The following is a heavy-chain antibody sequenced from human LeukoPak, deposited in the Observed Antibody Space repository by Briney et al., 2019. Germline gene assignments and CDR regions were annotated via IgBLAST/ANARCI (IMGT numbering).Heavy chain of an antibody. CDR3: ASSDILAPEAFYS. CDR2: ISAYNGNT. Sequence: ASVKVSCKASGYTFTSYGISWVRQAPGQGLEWMGWISAYNGNTNYAQKLQGRVTMTTDTSTNTAYMELRSLRSDDTAVYYRASSDILAPEAFYSSGQGTLVTASS. J-gene: IGHJ4*02. V-gene: IGHV1-18*01. CDR1: GYTFTSYG. D-gene: IGHD3-9*01.